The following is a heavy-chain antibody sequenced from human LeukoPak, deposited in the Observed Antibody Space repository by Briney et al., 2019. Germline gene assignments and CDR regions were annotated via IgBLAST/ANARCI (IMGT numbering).Heavy chain of an antibody. CDR2: INEDGRAK. D-gene: IGHD3-10*01. CDR3: ARPYYGSADY. J-gene: IGHJ4*02. Sequence: GGSLRLSCVASGFTFSTYWMSWVRQAPGKGLEWVANINEDGRAKYYVDSVMGRFTISRDNAKNSLYLQMNSLRAEGTAVYYCARPYYGSADYWGQGTLVTVSS. V-gene: IGHV3-7*03. CDR1: GFTFSTYW.